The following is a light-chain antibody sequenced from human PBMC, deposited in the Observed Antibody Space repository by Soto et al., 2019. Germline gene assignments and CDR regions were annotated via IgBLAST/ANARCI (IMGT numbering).Light chain of an antibody. J-gene: IGKJ3*01. CDR3: QKYRGAPYT. CDR2: AAS. Sequence: DIQMTQSPSSLSASVGDRVTITCRASQDIRDYLVWYQQRPGKVPTLLIYAASTLQSGVPSRFSGSGYGTEFTLTISSLQSEDVATYYCQKYRGAPYTFGPGTKVDL. V-gene: IGKV1-27*01. CDR1: QDIRDY.